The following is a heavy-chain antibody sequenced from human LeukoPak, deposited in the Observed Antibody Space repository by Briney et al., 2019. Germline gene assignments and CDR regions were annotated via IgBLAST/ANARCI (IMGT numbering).Heavy chain of an antibody. CDR2: IYYSGST. CDR3: ARDRILGVWGSYRYTDY. V-gene: IGHV4-59*01. CDR1: GGSINSYY. D-gene: IGHD3-16*02. Sequence: SETLSLTCTVSGGSINSYYWSWIRQPPGKGLEWIGYIYYSGSTNYNPSLKSRVTISVDTSKNQFSLKLSSVTAADTAVYYCARDRILGVWGSYRYTDYWGQGTLVTVSS. J-gene: IGHJ4*02.